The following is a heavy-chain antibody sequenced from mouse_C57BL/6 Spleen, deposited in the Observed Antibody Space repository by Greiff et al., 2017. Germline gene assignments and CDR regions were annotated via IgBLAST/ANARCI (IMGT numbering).Heavy chain of an antibody. J-gene: IGHJ4*01. CDR2: IWSGGST. V-gene: IGHV2-2*01. CDR1: GFSLTSYG. CDR3: ASYYSKGYYAMDY. Sequence: VMLVESGPGLVQPSQSLSITCTVSGFSLTSYGVHWVRQSPGKGLEWLGVIWSGGSTDYNAAFISRLSISKDNSKSQVFFKMNSLQADDTAIYHCASYYSKGYYAMDYWGQGTSVTVSS. D-gene: IGHD2-5*01.